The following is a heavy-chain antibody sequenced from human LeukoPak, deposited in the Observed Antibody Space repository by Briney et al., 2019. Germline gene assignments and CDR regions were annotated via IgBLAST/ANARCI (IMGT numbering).Heavy chain of an antibody. CDR3: AREGMVRGVPDAFDL. CDR2: IKQDGIEK. D-gene: IGHD3-10*01. Sequence: GGSLRLSCAASGFTFRSYWMDWVRQVPGKGLEWVANIKQDGIEKCFVGSVKGRFAIPRDNAKNSLYLQMNSLRVEDTAVYYCAREGMVRGVPDAFDLWGQGTMVTVSS. V-gene: IGHV3-7*01. J-gene: IGHJ3*01. CDR1: GFTFRSYW.